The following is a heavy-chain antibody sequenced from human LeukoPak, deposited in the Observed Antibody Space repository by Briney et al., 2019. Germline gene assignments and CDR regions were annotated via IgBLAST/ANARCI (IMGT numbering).Heavy chain of an antibody. D-gene: IGHD3-10*01. CDR3: VRPGGPLGRVFDI. CDR2: IYYTGTT. V-gene: IGHV4-39*01. CDR1: GGYIRSGSYF. Sequence: SETLSLTCTVSGGYIRSGSYFWGWIRRPPGKGLEWIGNIYYTGTTYYNPSLKSRVTISADTSRNQFSLRLNSVTAADTAVYYCVRPGGPLGRVFDIWGQGTMVTVSS. J-gene: IGHJ3*02.